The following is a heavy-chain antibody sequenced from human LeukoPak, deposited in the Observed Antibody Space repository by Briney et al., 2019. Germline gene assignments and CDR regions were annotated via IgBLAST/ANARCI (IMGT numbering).Heavy chain of an antibody. D-gene: IGHD4-17*01. V-gene: IGHV4-39*02. CDR2: IYYSGST. J-gene: IGHJ5*02. Sequence: SETLSLTCTVSDGSISSSSYYWGWIRQPPGEGLEWIGTIYYSGSTYYNPSLKSRVTISVDTSKSQFSLKLSSVTAADTAVYYCARDLGDYSKGWIWFDPWGQGTLVTVSS. CDR3: ARDLGDYSKGWIWFDP. CDR1: DGSISSSSYY.